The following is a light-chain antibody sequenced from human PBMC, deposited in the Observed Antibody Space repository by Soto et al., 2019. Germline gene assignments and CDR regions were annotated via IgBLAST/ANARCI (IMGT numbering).Light chain of an antibody. J-gene: IGKJ4*01. CDR1: QHISTW. CDR2: AAS. Sequence: DILMTQSPSSVSAAVGDRVIIACRASQHISTWLAWYQQKPGEAPKLLIFAASRLQSGVPARFSGSGSGTDCTLTINGLQPDDCQQANSFPLTFGGGTKVEVK. CDR3: QQANSFPLT. V-gene: IGKV1D-12*01.